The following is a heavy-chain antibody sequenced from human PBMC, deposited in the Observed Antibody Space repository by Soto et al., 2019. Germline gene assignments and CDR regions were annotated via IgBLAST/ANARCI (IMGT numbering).Heavy chain of an antibody. Sequence: EVQLVESGGDLVQPGGSLRLSCAASGFAVSSNYVSWVRQAPGKGLEWVSVIYSGGSTYYADSVKGRFTISRDNSKNTLYLQMNRLRAEDTAVYYCARGECPYLPLDYWGQGTLVTVSS. V-gene: IGHV3-66*01. CDR1: GFAVSSNY. CDR2: IYSGGST. J-gene: IGHJ4*02. D-gene: IGHD3-10*01. CDR3: ARGECPYLPLDY.